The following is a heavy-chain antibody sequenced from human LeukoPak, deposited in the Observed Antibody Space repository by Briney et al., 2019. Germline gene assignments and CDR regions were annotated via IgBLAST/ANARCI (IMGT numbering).Heavy chain of an antibody. J-gene: IGHJ4*02. D-gene: IGHD1-26*01. Sequence: GASVKVSCKASGGTFSSYAISWVRQAPGQGLEWMGRIIPILGIANYAQKFQGRVTITADKSTSTAYMELSSLRSEDTAVYYCARALIVGASSAYYFDYWGQGTLVTVSS. CDR3: ARALIVGASSAYYFDY. CDR1: GGTFSSYA. CDR2: IIPILGIA. V-gene: IGHV1-69*04.